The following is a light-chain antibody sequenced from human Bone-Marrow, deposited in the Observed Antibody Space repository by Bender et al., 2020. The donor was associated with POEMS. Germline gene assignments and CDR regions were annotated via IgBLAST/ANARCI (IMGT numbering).Light chain of an antibody. CDR3: AVWDDSLNGWV. J-gene: IGLJ3*02. V-gene: IGLV1-44*01. CDR2: SSH. Sequence: QSVLTQPPSASWTPGQRVTISCSGGSSNIGAHAVNWYQHLPGTAPKLLIHSSHRRPSEVPDRFSGSRSGTSASLAISGLQSEDEADYYCAVWDDSLNGWVFGGGTKLTVL. CDR1: SSNIGAHA.